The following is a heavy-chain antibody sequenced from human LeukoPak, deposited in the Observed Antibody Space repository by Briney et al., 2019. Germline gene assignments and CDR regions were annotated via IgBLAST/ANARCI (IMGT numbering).Heavy chain of an antibody. D-gene: IGHD5-18*01. J-gene: IGHJ4*02. V-gene: IGHV1-18*01. CDR1: GYTFTSYG. CDR2: ISAYNGNT. CDR3: AREAKIQLWGGNYYFDY. Sequence: ASVKVSCKASGYTFTSYGISWVRQAPGQGLEWMGWISAYNGNTNYAQKLQGRVTMTTDTSTSTAYMELSSLRSEDTAVYYCAREAKIQLWGGNYYFDYWGQGTLVTVSS.